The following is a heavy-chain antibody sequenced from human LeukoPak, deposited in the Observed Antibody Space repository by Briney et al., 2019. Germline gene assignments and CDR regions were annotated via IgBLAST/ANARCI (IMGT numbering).Heavy chain of an antibody. V-gene: IGHV1-46*01. CDR3: ASGLLVPAASSAPFDP. CDR2: INPSGGST. Sequence: ASVKVSCKASGYTFTSYYMHWVRQAPGQGLEWMGIINPSGGSTSYGQKFQGRVTMTRDTSTSTVYMELSSLRSEDTAVYYCASGLLVPAASSAPFDPWGQGTLVTVSS. D-gene: IGHD2-2*01. J-gene: IGHJ5*02. CDR1: GYTFTSYY.